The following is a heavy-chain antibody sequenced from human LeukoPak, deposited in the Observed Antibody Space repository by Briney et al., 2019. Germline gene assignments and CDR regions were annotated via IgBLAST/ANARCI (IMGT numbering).Heavy chain of an antibody. CDR1: GYTFTSYD. V-gene: IGHV1-8*01. J-gene: IGHJ6*02. CDR2: MNPNSGNT. CDR3: ASVWFGERSYYYYGMDV. Sequence: ASVKVSCKASGYTFTSYDINWVRQATGQGLEWMGWMNPNSGNTGYAQKFQGRVTMTRNTSISTAYMELSSLRSDDTAVYYCASVWFGERSYYYYGMDVWGQGTTVTVSS. D-gene: IGHD3-10*01.